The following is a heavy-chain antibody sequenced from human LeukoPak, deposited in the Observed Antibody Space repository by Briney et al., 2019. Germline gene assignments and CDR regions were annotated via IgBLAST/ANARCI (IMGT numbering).Heavy chain of an antibody. V-gene: IGHV3-48*01. J-gene: IGHJ6*03. CDR2: IGGSGSFI. CDR3: ARLLATWDYYYMDV. CDR1: GFTFSTYS. Sequence: PGGSLRLSCTASGFTFSTYSIKWVRQAPGKGLEWVSHIGGSGSFIYYADSVKGRFTISRDNAKNSVYLQMNSLRVEDTAVYFCARLLATWDYYYMDVWGKGTMVTVSS. D-gene: IGHD1-26*01.